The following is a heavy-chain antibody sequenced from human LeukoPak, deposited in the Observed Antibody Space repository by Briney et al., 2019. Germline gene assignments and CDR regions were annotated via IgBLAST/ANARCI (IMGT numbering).Heavy chain of an antibody. CDR3: AVGSGRKFDY. Sequence: SGPTQVNLTRPLTLICTFSGLSLSTSGVGVGWIRQPPGEALEWLALIYWDDDKRYSPSLKCRLTTTKDTSKNQIILKMTNTNPEDTAIYYCAVGSGRKFDYWGQGTLVTVSS. CDR2: IYWDDDK. CDR1: GLSLSTSGVG. J-gene: IGHJ4*02. V-gene: IGHV2-5*02. D-gene: IGHD3-10*01.